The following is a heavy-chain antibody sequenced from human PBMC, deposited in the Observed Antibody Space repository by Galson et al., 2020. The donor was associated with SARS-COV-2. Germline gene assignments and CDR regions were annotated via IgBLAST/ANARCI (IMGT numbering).Heavy chain of an antibody. CDR3: ARQGVNMIVLVTVPGWYFDL. J-gene: IGHJ2*01. CDR2: VYPSGTT. CDR1: GYSVSTTNY. D-gene: IGHD3-22*01. Sequence: SQTLSLTCTVSGYSVSTTNYWGWVRQHPGRGLEWIGSVYPSGTTYYNPSLKSRVPLSVDTSKNQFSLRLDSVTAADTALYYCARQGVNMIVLVTVPGWYFDLWGRGTLVTVSS. V-gene: IGHV4-38-2*02.